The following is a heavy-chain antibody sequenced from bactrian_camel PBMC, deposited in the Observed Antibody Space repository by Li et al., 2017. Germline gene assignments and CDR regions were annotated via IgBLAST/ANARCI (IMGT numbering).Heavy chain of an antibody. CDR1: GYAGDMRY. J-gene: IGHJ4*01. CDR2: LQMHGAGH. D-gene: IGHD1*01. Sequence: HVQLVESGGGTVQAGGSLRLSCVAAGYAGDMRYMGWFRQVPGKEREGVAVLQMHGAGHSYGHAVKNRFTISRDNAKNTVHLQMDSLKPEDSARYICVADGDRYQCYWQSVTKYKILAQGTQVTVS. V-gene: IGHV3-3*01.